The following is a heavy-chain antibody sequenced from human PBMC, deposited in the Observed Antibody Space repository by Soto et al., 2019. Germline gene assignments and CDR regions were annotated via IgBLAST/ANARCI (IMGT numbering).Heavy chain of an antibody. CDR2: INHSGST. J-gene: IGHJ6*03. CDR3: AGSEIYYYYYYMDV. V-gene: IGHV4-34*01. Sequence: QVQLQQWGAGLLKPSETLSLTCAVYGGSFSGYYWSWIRQPPGKGLEWIGEINHSGSTNYNPSLKSRVTVSVDTSQNQFSLKLSSVTAADTAVYYCAGSEIYYYYYYMDVWGKGTTVTVSS. CDR1: GGSFSGYY.